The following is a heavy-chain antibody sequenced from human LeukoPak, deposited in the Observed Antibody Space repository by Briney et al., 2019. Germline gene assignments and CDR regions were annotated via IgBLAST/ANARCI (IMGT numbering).Heavy chain of an antibody. J-gene: IGHJ4*02. V-gene: IGHV3-30*04. CDR2: ISYDGSNK. CDR3: AKDLGLAVGADPADY. CDR1: GFTFSSYA. Sequence: GGSLRLSCAASGFTFSSYAMHWVRQAPGKGLEGVAVISYDGSNKYYADSVKGRFTISRDNSKNTLYLQMNSLRAEDTAVDYCAKDLGLAVGADPADYWGQGTLVTVSS. D-gene: IGHD1-26*01.